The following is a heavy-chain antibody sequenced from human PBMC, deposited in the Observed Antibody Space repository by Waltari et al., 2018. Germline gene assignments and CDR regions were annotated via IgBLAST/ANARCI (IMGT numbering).Heavy chain of an antibody. J-gene: IGHJ4*02. CDR1: GYLFTNFY. CDR3: MGAPSVDY. V-gene: IGHV1-2*02. D-gene: IGHD3-16*01. Sequence: QVILKQSGAELKSPGASVKVSCETSGYLFTNFYLHWVRQAPGQGLEWIGWIHPNDGDIKYAQKFRDRVILTRDTSSNTAYMELRSLTIDDTAVYYCMGAPSVDYWGQGSLITVSS. CDR2: IHPNDGDI.